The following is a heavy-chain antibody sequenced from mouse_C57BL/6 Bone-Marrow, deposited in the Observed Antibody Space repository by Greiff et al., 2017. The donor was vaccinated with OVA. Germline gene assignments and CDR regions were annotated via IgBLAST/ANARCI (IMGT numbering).Heavy chain of an antibody. V-gene: IGHV1-15*01. Sequence: QVQLKQSGAELVRPGASVTLSCKASGYTFTDYAMHWVKQTPVHGLEWIGAIDPETGGTAYNQKFKGKARLTADKSSSTAYMELRSLSSEYSAVYSCIYYDYGYAMDYWGQGTSVTVSS. CDR2: IDPETGGT. D-gene: IGHD2-4*01. CDR1: GYTFTDYA. CDR3: IYYDYGYAMDY. J-gene: IGHJ4*01.